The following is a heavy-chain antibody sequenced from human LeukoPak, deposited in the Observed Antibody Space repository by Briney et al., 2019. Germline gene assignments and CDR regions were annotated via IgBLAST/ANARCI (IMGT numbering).Heavy chain of an antibody. J-gene: IGHJ5*02. Sequence: LTGGSLRLSCVVSGLSFGNYWMDWVRQAPGKGLEWVGNIKQDGSEKYYVDSVKGRFTISRDNAKNSLYLDMNSLRVEDTAIYYCTRDFDPWGRGTLVTVSS. CDR1: GLSFGNYW. CDR2: IKQDGSEK. CDR3: TRDFDP. V-gene: IGHV3-7*01.